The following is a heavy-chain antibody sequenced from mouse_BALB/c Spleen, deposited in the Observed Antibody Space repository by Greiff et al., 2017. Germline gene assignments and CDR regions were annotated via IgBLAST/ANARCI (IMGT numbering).Heavy chain of an antibody. CDR3: ARHAMDY. CDR2: ISSGGST. V-gene: IGHV5-6-5*01. CDR1: GFTFSSYA. Sequence: EVMLVESGGGLVQPGGSRKLSCAASGFTFSSYAMSWVRQTPEKRLEWVASISSGGSTYYPDSVKGRFTISRDNARNILYLQMSSLRSEDTAMYYCARHAMDYWGQGTSVTVSS. J-gene: IGHJ4*01.